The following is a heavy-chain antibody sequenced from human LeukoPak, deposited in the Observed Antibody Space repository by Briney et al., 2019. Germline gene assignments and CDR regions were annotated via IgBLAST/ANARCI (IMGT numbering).Heavy chain of an antibody. J-gene: IGHJ4*02. CDR1: GGSISSSSYY. CDR3: ARQFANYMAY. D-gene: IGHD5-24*01. CDR2: IYYSGST. V-gene: IGHV4-39*01. Sequence: SETLSLTCTVSGGSISSSSYYWGWIRQPPGKGLEWIGSIYYSGSTYYNPSLKSRVTISVDTSKNQFSLKLSSVTAADTAVYYCARQFANYMAYWGQGTLVTVSS.